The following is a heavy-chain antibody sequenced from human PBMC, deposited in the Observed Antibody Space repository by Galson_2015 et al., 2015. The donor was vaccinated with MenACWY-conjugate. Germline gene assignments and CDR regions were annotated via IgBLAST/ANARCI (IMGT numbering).Heavy chain of an antibody. CDR2: ISHTGST. J-gene: IGHJ5*02. CDR3: ARAPRPSTMTTYGWFDP. Sequence: ETLSLTCTVSGYSISSGYYWGWIRQPPEKGLEWIASISHTGSTYYNPSLKSRVTMSVDTSKNQFSLKLSSVTAADTAVYYCARAPRPSTMTTYGWFDPWGQGTLVTVSS. CDR1: GYSISSGYY. V-gene: IGHV4-38-2*02. D-gene: IGHD1-1*01.